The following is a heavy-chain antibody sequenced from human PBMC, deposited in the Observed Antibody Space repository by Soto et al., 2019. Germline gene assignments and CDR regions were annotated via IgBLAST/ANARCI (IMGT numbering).Heavy chain of an antibody. CDR2: ISYDGSNK. Sequence: GGSLRLSCAASGFTFSSYGMHWVRQAPGKGLEWVAVISYDGSNKYYADSVKGRFTISRDNSKNTLYLQMNSLRAEDTAVYYCARDSDFWSGSDYWGQGTLVTVSS. V-gene: IGHV3-30*03. D-gene: IGHD3-3*01. J-gene: IGHJ4*02. CDR1: GFTFSSYG. CDR3: ARDSDFWSGSDY.